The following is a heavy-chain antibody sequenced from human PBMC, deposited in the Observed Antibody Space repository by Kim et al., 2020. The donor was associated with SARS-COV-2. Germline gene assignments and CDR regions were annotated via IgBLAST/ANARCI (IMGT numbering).Heavy chain of an antibody. J-gene: IGHJ3*01. Sequence: TYYADSVKGRFIISRVNSKNTLHLQMSSLRAEDTAVYYCAKGQIGESFDLWGQGTVVSVST. V-gene: IGHV3-23*01. D-gene: IGHD4-17*01. CDR2: T. CDR3: AKGQIGESFDL.